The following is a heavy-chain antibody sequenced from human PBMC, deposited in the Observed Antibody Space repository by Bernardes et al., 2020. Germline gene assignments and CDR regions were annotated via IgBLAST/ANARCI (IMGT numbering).Heavy chain of an antibody. D-gene: IGHD3-22*01. CDR2: ISGSGGST. CDR3: AKSYYYDKSGYYGVFFDY. J-gene: IGHJ4*02. CDR1: GFTFSSYA. Sequence: GGSLRLSCAASGFTFSSYAMSWVRQAPGKGLEWVSAISGSGGSTYYADSVKGRFTISRDNSKNTLYLQMNSLRAEDTAVYYCAKSYYYDKSGYYGVFFDYWGQGTLVTVSS. V-gene: IGHV3-23*01.